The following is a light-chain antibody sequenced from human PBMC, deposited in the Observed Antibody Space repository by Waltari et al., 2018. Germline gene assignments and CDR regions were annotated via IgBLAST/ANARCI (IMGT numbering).Light chain of an antibody. CDR1: QSVTAN. CDR3: QHYNNWPLT. CDR2: GVS. Sequence: EIVMTPFPSTLSLSPGERATLSCRASQSVTANLAWYQQKPGQAPRLLIYGVSFRATDIPARFSGSGSGTDFTLTISSLQSEDFATYYCQHYNNWPLTFGGGTKVEIK. V-gene: IGKV3-15*01. J-gene: IGKJ4*01.